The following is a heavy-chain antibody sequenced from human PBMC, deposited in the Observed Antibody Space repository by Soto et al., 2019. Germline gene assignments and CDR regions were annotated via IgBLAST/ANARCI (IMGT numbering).Heavy chain of an antibody. CDR1: GFTFSSYG. Sequence: PGGSLRLSCAASGFTFSSYGMHWVRQAPGKGLEWVAVISYDGSNKYYADSVKGRFTISRDNSKNTLYLQMNSLRAEDTAVYYCAKDTAMVPNYGMDVWGQGTTVTVSS. J-gene: IGHJ6*02. CDR3: AKDTAMVPNYGMDV. D-gene: IGHD5-18*01. CDR2: ISYDGSNK. V-gene: IGHV3-30*18.